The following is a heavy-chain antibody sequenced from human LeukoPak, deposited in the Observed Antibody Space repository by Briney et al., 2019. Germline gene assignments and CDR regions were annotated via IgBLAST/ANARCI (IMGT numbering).Heavy chain of an antibody. CDR2: ISGSDGST. CDR3: AKDYYDSSGYYSYYYYYYGMDV. CDR1: GFTFSSYA. D-gene: IGHD3-22*01. V-gene: IGHV3-23*01. J-gene: IGHJ6*02. Sequence: GGSLRLSRAASGFTFSSYAMSWVRQAPGKGLEWVSAISGSDGSTYYADSVKGRFTISRDNSKNTLYLQMNSLRAEDTAVYYCAKDYYDSSGYYSYYYYYYGMDVWGQGTTVTVSS.